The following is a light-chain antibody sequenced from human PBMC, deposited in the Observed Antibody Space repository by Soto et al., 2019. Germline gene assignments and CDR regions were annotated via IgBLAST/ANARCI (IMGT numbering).Light chain of an antibody. Sequence: EIVLTQSPGTLSLSPGERATLSCRASQSVKSSYLAWYQQKPGQAPRLLIYGASSRATGIPDRFSGSGSGTNFTITNSILEPEDFAVYYCQHYGSSLYTFGQGTKLEIK. CDR1: QSVKSSY. CDR2: GAS. CDR3: QHYGSSLYT. J-gene: IGKJ2*01. V-gene: IGKV3-20*01.